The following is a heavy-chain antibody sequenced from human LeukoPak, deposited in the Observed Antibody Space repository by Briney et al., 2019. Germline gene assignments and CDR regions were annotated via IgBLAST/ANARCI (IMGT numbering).Heavy chain of an antibody. Sequence: ASMKVSCKASGYTFSDYYMHWVRQAPGQGLEWVGWINPVSGGTDYAQKFQGRVTMTRDTSITTAYMELSRLRSDDTAVYYCARDRGRNWGSDYWGQGTLVTVSS. V-gene: IGHV1-2*02. CDR3: ARDRGRNWGSDY. CDR1: GYTFSDYY. J-gene: IGHJ4*02. CDR2: INPVSGGT. D-gene: IGHD7-27*01.